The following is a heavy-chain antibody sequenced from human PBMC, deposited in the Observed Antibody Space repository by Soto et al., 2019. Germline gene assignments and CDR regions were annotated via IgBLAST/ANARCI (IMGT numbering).Heavy chain of an antibody. J-gene: IGHJ5*02. D-gene: IGHD6-13*01. CDR3: ATQSRIAAAATGWIDP. CDR1: GYTLTELS. Sequence: VKVSCKVSGYTLTELSMHWVRQAPGKGLEWMGGFDPEDGETIYAQKFQGRVTMTEDTSTDTAYMELSSLRSEDTAVYYCATQSRIAAAATGWIDPWGQGTLVTVSS. V-gene: IGHV1-24*01. CDR2: FDPEDGET.